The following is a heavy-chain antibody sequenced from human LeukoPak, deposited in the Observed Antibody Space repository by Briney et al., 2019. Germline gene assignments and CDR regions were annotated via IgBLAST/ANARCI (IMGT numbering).Heavy chain of an antibody. CDR1: GFTVSSNY. J-gene: IGHJ4*02. Sequence: GGSLRLSCAASGFTVSSNYMSWVRQAPGKGLEWVSSISSSSSYIYYADSVKGRFTISRDNAKNSLYLQMNSLRAEDTAVYYCARQTTVFNGGVDYWGQGTLVTVSS. V-gene: IGHV3-21*01. D-gene: IGHD4-17*01. CDR3: ARQTTVFNGGVDY. CDR2: ISSSSSYI.